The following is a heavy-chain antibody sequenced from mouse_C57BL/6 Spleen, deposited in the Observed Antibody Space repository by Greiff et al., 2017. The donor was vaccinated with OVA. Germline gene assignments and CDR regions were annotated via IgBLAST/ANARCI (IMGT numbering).Heavy chain of an antibody. CDR1: GFTFSDYG. J-gene: IGHJ1*03. Sequence: EVKLVESGGGLVKPGGSLKLSCAASGFTFSDYGMHWVRQAPEKGLEWVAYLSSGSSTIYYADTVKGRFPISRDNAKNTLFLQMTSLRSEDTAMYYCARSRWYFDVWGTGTTVTVSS. CDR2: LSSGSSTI. V-gene: IGHV5-17*01. CDR3: ARSRWYFDV.